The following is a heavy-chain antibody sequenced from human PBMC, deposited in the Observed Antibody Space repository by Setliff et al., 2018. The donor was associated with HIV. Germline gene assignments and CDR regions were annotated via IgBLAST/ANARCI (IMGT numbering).Heavy chain of an antibody. CDR1: GGSIRSHY. Sequence: PSETLSLTCTVSGGSIRSHYWSWIRQPPGKGLEWIGSFYHTGSTHYNPSLKSRTTMSLDTSRNQVSLKLSSVSAADTAVYYCARLHLRVPPSIFDYWSPGTMVTVSS. V-gene: IGHV4-59*11. D-gene: IGHD2-2*01. CDR2: FYHTGST. J-gene: IGHJ4*02. CDR3: ARLHLRVPPSIFDY.